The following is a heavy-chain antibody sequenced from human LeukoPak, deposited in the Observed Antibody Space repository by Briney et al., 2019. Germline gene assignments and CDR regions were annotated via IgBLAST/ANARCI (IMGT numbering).Heavy chain of an antibody. J-gene: IGHJ3*02. CDR2: IYYTGSN. CDR3: ARAMNYYGSGSYGSFDM. D-gene: IGHD3-10*01. Sequence: SETLSLTCSVSGGSISSYYWNWIRQSPGKGLEWIGYIYYTGSNNYNPSLKSRITISVDTFKNQFSLKLSSVTAADTAVYYCARAMNYYGSGSYGSFDMWGQGTMVTASS. V-gene: IGHV4-59*01. CDR1: GGSISSYY.